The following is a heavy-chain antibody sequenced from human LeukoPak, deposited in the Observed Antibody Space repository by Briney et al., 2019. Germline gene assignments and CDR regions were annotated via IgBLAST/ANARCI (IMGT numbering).Heavy chain of an antibody. V-gene: IGHV1-18*01. Sequence: ASVKVSCKASGYTFTSYGISWVRQAPGQGLEWMGWISAYNGNTNYAQKLQGRVTMTTDTSTSTAYMELRGLRSDDTAVYYCAREEAAAGTGDNWFDPWGQGTLVTVSS. J-gene: IGHJ5*02. D-gene: IGHD6-13*01. CDR2: ISAYNGNT. CDR3: AREEAAAGTGDNWFDP. CDR1: GYTFTSYG.